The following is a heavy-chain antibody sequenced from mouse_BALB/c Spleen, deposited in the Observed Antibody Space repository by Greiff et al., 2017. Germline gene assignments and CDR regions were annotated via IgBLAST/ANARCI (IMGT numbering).Heavy chain of an antibody. V-gene: IGHV7-3*02. CDR3: ARDPPNLLPYAMDY. J-gene: IGHJ4*01. D-gene: IGHD1-1*01. Sequence: EVMLVESGGGLVQPGGSLRLSCATSGFTFTDYYMSWVRQPPGKALEWLGFIRNKANGYTTEYSASVKGRFTISRDNSQSILYLQMNTLRAEDSATYYCARDPPNLLPYAMDYWGQGTSVTVSS. CDR1: GFTFTDYY. CDR2: IRNKANGYTT.